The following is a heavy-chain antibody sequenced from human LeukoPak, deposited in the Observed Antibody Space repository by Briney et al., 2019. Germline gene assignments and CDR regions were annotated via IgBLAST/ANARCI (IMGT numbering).Heavy chain of an antibody. D-gene: IGHD3-10*01. CDR1: GFTFSGSA. V-gene: IGHV3-73*01. CDR2: IRSKANSYAT. CDR3: TGNYYGSGSYAEFDY. Sequence: GGSLRLSCAASGFTFSGSAMQWVRQASGKGLEWVGRIRSKANSYATAYAASVKGRFTISRDDSKNTAHLQMNSLKTEDTAVYYCTGNYYGSGSYAEFDYRGQGTLVTVSS. J-gene: IGHJ4*02.